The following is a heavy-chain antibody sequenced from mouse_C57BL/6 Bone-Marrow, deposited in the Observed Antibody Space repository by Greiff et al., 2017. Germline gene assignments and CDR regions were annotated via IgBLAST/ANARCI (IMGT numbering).Heavy chain of an antibody. D-gene: IGHD2-4*01. V-gene: IGHV5-6*02. CDR3: ARQGLRRNAMDY. J-gene: IGHJ4*01. CDR2: ISSGGSYT. Sequence: DVKLVESGGDLVKPGGSLKLSCAASGFTFSSYGMSWVRQTPDKRLEWVAIISSGGSYTYYPDSVKGRFTISRDNAKNTLYLQMSSLKSEDTAMYYCARQGLRRNAMDYWGQGTSVTVSS. CDR1: GFTFSSYG.